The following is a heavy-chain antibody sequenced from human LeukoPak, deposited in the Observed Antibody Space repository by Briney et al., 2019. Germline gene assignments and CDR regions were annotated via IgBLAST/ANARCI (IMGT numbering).Heavy chain of an antibody. CDR2: IYYSGST. Sequence: PSETLSLTCTVTGASVSSGPYYWSWIRQPPGKGLEWIGYIYYSGSTNYNPSLKSRVTISIDTSKNQFSLKLSSVTAADTAIYYCAKMGNPAAVTTDYWGQGTLVTVSS. V-gene: IGHV4-61*01. D-gene: IGHD4-17*01. CDR1: GASVSSGPYY. CDR3: AKMGNPAAVTTDY. J-gene: IGHJ4*02.